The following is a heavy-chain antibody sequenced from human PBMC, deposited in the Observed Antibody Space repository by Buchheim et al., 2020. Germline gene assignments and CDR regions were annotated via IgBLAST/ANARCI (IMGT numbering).Heavy chain of an antibody. V-gene: IGHV3-30*18. Sequence: QVQLVESGGGVVQPGRSLRLSCAASGFTFSSYGMHWVRQAPGKGLEWVAVISYDGSNKYYADSVKGRFTISRDNSKNTLYLQMNSLRAEDTAVYYCANRPSPVTSFDYWGQGTL. CDR2: ISYDGSNK. CDR1: GFTFSSYG. J-gene: IGHJ4*02. CDR3: ANRPSPVTSFDY.